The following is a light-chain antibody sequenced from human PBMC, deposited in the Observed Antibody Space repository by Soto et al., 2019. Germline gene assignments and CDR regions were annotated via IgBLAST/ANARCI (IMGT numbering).Light chain of an antibody. J-gene: IGLJ1*01. CDR2: EGS. CDR1: SSDVGNYNL. CDR3: CSYASSSTYG. V-gene: IGLV2-23*01. Sequence: QSALTQPASVSGSPGQSITISCTGTSSDVGNYNLVSWYQHDPGKAPKLLIYEGSKRPSGVFDRFSGSKSGNTASLTISGLQAEDEADYYCCSYASSSTYGFGTGTKVTVL.